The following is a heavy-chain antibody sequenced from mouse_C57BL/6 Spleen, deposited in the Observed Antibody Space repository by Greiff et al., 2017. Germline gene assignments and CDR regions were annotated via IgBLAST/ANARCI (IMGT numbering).Heavy chain of an antibody. V-gene: IGHV1-84*01. D-gene: IGHD1-1*01. Sequence: QVQLQQSGPELVKPGASVKISCKASGYTFTDYYINWVKQRPGQGLEWIGWIYPGSGNTTYNEKFKGKATLTVDTSSRAASMQLSSLTSEDSAVYFCARDIYYYGSPLLDYWGQGTTLTVSS. J-gene: IGHJ2*01. CDR3: ARDIYYYGSPLLDY. CDR2: IYPGSGNT. CDR1: GYTFTDYY.